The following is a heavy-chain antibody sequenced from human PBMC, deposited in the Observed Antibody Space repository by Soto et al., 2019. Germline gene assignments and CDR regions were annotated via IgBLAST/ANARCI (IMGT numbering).Heavy chain of an antibody. Sequence: ASVKVSCKASGYTFTSYDINWVRQATGQGLEWMGWMNPNSGNTGYAQKFQGRVTMTRNTSISTAYMELSSLRSEDTAVYYCARVWQPFRPVPAAKYYYYMDVWGKGTTVTVSS. CDR2: MNPNSGNT. CDR3: ARVWQPFRPVPAAKYYYYMDV. CDR1: GYTFTSYD. J-gene: IGHJ6*03. D-gene: IGHD2-2*01. V-gene: IGHV1-8*01.